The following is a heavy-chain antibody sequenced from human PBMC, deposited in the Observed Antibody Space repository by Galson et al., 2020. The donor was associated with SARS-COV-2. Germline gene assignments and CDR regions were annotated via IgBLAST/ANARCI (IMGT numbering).Heavy chain of an antibody. J-gene: IGHJ4*02. CDR3: AKIRNYDNLTGYSDPDY. Sequence: GGSLRLSCAASGFTFSSYAMSWVRQAPGKGLEWVSAISGSGGSTYYADSVKGRFTISRDNSKNTLYLQMNSLRAEDTAVYYCAKIRNYDNLTGYSDPDYWGQGTLVTVSS. CDR2: ISGSGGST. D-gene: IGHD3-9*01. V-gene: IGHV3-23*01. CDR1: GFTFSSYA.